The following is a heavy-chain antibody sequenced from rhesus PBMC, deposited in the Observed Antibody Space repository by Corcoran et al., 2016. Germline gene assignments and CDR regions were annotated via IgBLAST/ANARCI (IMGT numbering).Heavy chain of an antibody. Sequence: EVQLVQSGAEVKKPGASVKISCKASGYTFTDYYLHWVRQAPGKGLGWRGRGDPEDGEANYAQKFQDRVTLTRDTSTDTAYMELSSLRSEDTAVYYCATLGGGRDYWGQGVLVTVSS. CDR1: GYTFTDYY. CDR2: GDPEDGEA. V-gene: IGHV1-111*01. J-gene: IGHJ4*01. D-gene: IGHD2-21*01. CDR3: ATLGGGRDY.